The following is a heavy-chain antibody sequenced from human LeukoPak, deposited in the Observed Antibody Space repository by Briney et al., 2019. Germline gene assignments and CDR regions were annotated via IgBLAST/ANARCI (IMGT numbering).Heavy chain of an antibody. V-gene: IGHV4-39*01. CDR1: GGSISSSSYY. CDR2: IYHSGNT. Sequence: PSSTLSLTCTVSGGSISSSSYYLRWIRQPPGKGLGLIGSIYHSGNTYYNPSLKSRVTISVDTSKNQFSLKLSSVTAADTAVYYCARHRSIAANFDYWGQGTLVTVSS. CDR3: ARHRSIAANFDY. D-gene: IGHD6-6*01. J-gene: IGHJ4*02.